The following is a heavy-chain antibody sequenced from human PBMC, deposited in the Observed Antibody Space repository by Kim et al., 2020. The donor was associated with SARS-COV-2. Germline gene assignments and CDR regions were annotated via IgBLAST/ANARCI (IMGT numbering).Heavy chain of an antibody. D-gene: IGHD3-16*02. CDR1: GFTFSSYW. CDR2: INSDGSST. V-gene: IGHV3-74*01. CDR3: ARDPKYYDYVWGSYRSYYFDY. Sequence: GGSLRLSCAASGFTFSSYWMHWVRQAPGKGLVWVSRINSDGSSTSYADSVKGRFTISRDNAKNTLYLQMNSLRAEDTAVYYCARDPKYYDYVWGSYRSYYFDYWGQGTLVTVSS. J-gene: IGHJ4*02.